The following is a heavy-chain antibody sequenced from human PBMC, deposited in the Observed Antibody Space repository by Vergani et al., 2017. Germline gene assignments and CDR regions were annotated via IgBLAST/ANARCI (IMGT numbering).Heavy chain of an antibody. CDR1: GFTFSSYG. CDR3: AIPVAGTDAEGPTFDY. CDR2: ISYDGSNK. D-gene: IGHD6-19*01. Sequence: QVQLVESGGGVVQPGRSLRLSCAASGFTFSSYGMHWVRQAPGKGLEWVAVISYDGSNKYYADSMMGRFTISRDNSKNTLYLQMNSLRAEDTAVYYCAIPVAGTDAEGPTFDYWGQGTLVTVSS. V-gene: IGHV3-30*03. J-gene: IGHJ4*02.